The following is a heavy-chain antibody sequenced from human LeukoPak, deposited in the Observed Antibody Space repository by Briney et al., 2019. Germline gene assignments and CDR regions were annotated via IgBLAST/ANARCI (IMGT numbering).Heavy chain of an antibody. J-gene: IGHJ4*02. D-gene: IGHD3-3*01. V-gene: IGHV4-34*01. Sequence: PSETLSLTCAVYGGSFKANYWSWIRQPPGKGLEWIGEINHSGTTNYNPSLKSRVTMSLDTSKNQLSLKLNSVTAADTAVYYCARVPLRFLEPFDNWGQGTLVTVSS. CDR3: ARVPLRFLEPFDN. CDR2: INHSGTT. CDR1: GGSFKANY.